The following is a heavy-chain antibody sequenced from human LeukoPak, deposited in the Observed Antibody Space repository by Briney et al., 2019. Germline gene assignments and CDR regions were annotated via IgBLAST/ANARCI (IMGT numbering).Heavy chain of an antibody. Sequence: ASVKVSCKASGYTFTSYDINWVRQATGKGLEWMGGFDPEDGETIHAQNFQGRVTMTEDTSTDTAYMGLSSLKSDDTAVYYCAAGYMPLYYYGSGSYRPHLNYWGQGTLVTVSS. V-gene: IGHV1-24*01. CDR3: AAGYMPLYYYGSGSYRPHLNY. J-gene: IGHJ4*02. D-gene: IGHD3-10*01. CDR2: FDPEDGET. CDR1: GYTFTSYD.